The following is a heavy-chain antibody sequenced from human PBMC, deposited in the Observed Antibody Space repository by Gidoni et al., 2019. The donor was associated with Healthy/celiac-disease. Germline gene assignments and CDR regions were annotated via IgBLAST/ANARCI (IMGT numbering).Heavy chain of an antibody. Sequence: EVQLLESGGGLVQPGGSLRLSCAASGFTFSSYAMSWVRQAPGKGLEWVSAISGSGGSTYYADSVKGRFTISRDNSKNTLYLQMNSLRAEDTAVYYCAKDREKLELRGGGGFDYWGQGTLVTVSS. D-gene: IGHD1-7*01. CDR1: GFTFSSYA. CDR2: ISGSGGST. V-gene: IGHV3-23*01. CDR3: AKDREKLELRGGGGFDY. J-gene: IGHJ4*02.